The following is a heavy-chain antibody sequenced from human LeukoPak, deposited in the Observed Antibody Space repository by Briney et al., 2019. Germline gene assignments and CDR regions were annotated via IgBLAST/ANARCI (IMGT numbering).Heavy chain of an antibody. D-gene: IGHD6-6*01. CDR3: ARTYSSSLTSYGMDV. V-gene: IGHV1-8*01. CDR2: MNPNSGNT. J-gene: IGHJ6*02. Sequence: GASVKVSCKASGYTFTSYDINWVRQAPGQGLEWMGWMNPNSGNTGYAQKFQGRVTMTRNTSITTAYMDLSSLRSEDTAVYYCARTYSSSLTSYGMDVWGQGTTVTVSS. CDR1: GYTFTSYD.